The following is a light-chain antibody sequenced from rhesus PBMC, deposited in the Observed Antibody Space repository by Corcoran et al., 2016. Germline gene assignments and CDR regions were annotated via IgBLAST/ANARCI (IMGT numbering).Light chain of an antibody. CDR3: RQALQTPLT. CDR2: YGS. Sequence: DIVMTQTPLSLPVTLGEPASISCRSSQSLLSSNGYNYLNWYLQKPGQSPQLLIYYGSNRASRVPDRVSGSGAGTDFTLKISRVEAEDVGVYYCRQALQTPLTFGGGTKVEIK. V-gene: IGKV2-60*01. J-gene: IGKJ4*01. CDR1: QSLLSSNGYNY.